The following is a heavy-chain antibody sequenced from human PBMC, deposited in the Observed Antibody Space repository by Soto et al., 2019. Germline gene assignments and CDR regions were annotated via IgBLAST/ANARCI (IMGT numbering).Heavy chain of an antibody. J-gene: IGHJ6*02. CDR1: GYSFTSYW. Sequence: PGESLKISGNGSGYSFTSYWISWVRQMPGKGLEWMGRIDPSDSYTNYSPSFQGHVTISADKSISTAYLQWSSLKASDTAMYYCARHEGVVHYGMDVWGQGTTVTVSS. CDR2: IDPSDSYT. D-gene: IGHD2-15*01. CDR3: ARHEGVVHYGMDV. V-gene: IGHV5-10-1*01.